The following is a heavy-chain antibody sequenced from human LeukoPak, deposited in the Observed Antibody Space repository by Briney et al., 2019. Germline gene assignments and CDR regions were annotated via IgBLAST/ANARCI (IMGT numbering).Heavy chain of an antibody. Sequence: QPGGSLRLSCAASGFTFNNYGMHWVRQAPGKGPEWVAFIPYDGSNKYYADSVKGRFTISRDNSKNTLYLQMNSLRAEDTAVYYCAKDEYYYGSVTSTSDFWGQGTMVTVSS. CDR2: IPYDGSNK. CDR1: GFTFNNYG. CDR3: AKDEYYYGSVTSTSDF. J-gene: IGHJ3*01. D-gene: IGHD3-10*01. V-gene: IGHV3-30*02.